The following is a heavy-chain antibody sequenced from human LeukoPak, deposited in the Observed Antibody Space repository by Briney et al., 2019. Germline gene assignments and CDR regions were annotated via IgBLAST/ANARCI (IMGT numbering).Heavy chain of an antibody. CDR2: IYTRGST. D-gene: IGHD3-3*01. CDR1: GGSINNYY. J-gene: IGHJ5*02. Sequence: KPSETLSLTCTVSGGSINNYYWSWIRQPAGKGLEWIGRIYTRGSTNCNPSLKSRVTMSVDTSKNQFSLKLSSVTAADTAVYYCARDSHYWSGKRDNWFDPWGQGTLVTVSS. V-gene: IGHV4-4*07. CDR3: ARDSHYWSGKRDNWFDP.